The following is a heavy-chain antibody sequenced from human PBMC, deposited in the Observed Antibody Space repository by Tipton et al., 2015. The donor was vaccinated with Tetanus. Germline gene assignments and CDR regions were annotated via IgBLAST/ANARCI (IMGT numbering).Heavy chain of an antibody. V-gene: IGHV1-46*01. J-gene: IGHJ4*02. Sequence: QVQLVQSGAEVKKPGASVKASCKASGYTFTSYYMHWVRQAPGQGLEWMGIINPSGGSTSYAQKFQGRVTMTRDTSTSTVYMELSSLRSEDTAVYYCARGVAGTSPLLRLPDYWGQGTLVTVSS. CDR3: ARGVAGTSPLLRLPDY. CDR2: INPSGGST. CDR1: GYTFTSYY. D-gene: IGHD6-19*01.